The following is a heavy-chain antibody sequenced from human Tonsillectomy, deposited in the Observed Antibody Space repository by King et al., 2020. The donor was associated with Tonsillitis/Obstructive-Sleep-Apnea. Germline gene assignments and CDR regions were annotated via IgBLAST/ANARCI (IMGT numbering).Heavy chain of an antibody. Sequence: VQLQESGPGLVKPSQTMSLTCTVSGGSISSGGYYWSWIRQHPGKGLEWIGYIYYSGSTYYNPSLKGRVTISVDTSKNQFSLKLSSVTAADTAVYYCARAIPWSGYPHWLDPWGQGTLVTVSS. CDR1: GGSISSGGYY. CDR3: ARAIPWSGYPHWLDP. J-gene: IGHJ5*02. V-gene: IGHV4-31*03. D-gene: IGHD3-3*01. CDR2: IYYSGST.